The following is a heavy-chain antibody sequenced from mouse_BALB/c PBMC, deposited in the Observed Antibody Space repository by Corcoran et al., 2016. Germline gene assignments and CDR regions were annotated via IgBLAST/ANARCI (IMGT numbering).Heavy chain of an antibody. J-gene: IGHJ4*01. CDR3: ARYYSYYYAMDY. D-gene: IGHD2-12*01. CDR2: IDPANGNT. V-gene: IGHV14-3*02. CDR1: DLNIKDTY. Sequence: VPLQQSGAELVKPGASVKLPCTASDLNIKDTYMNWVKQRPAHGLEWIGRIDPANGNTKYDPKFQGKATITSDTYANKAYRQLSSLTSEDTAFYYCARYYSYYYAMDYWGQGASVTVSS.